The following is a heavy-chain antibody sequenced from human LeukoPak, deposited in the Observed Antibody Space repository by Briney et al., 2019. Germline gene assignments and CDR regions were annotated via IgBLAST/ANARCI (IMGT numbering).Heavy chain of an antibody. CDR2: ISGSGGST. Sequence: TGGSLRLSCAASGFTFSSYAMSWVRQAPGKGLEWVSAISGSGGSTYYADSVKGRFTISRDNSKNTLYLQMNSLRAEDTAVYYCARDFAREFTIDYWGQGTLVTVSS. J-gene: IGHJ4*02. CDR1: GFTFSSYA. D-gene: IGHD3-10*01. V-gene: IGHV3-23*01. CDR3: ARDFAREFTIDY.